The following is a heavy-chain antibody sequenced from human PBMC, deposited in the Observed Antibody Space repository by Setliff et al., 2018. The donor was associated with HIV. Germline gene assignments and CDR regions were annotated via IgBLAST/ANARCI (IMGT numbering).Heavy chain of an antibody. D-gene: IGHD4-17*01. CDR2: ISSGGST. CDR3: ARWTFLDYGVSSGDAFDF. Sequence: HPGGSLRLSCAASRFTVSSKYMSWVRQAPGKGLEWVSGISSGGSTYYADSVKGRFTISRDSSRNTLYIQMNSLRVEDTAVYYCARWTFLDYGVSSGDAFDFWGQGTMVTVSS. V-gene: IGHV3-53*01. CDR1: RFTVSSKY. J-gene: IGHJ3*01.